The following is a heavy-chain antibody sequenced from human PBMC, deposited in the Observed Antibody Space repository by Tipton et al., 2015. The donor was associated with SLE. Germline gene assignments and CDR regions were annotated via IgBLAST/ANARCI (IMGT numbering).Heavy chain of an antibody. CDR3: ARVGSSSWYGGWFDP. CDR1: GGSISSYY. V-gene: IGHV4-59*01. CDR2: IYYSGSS. Sequence: LRLSCTVSGGSISSYYWSWIRQPPGKGLEWIGYIYYSGSSNYNPSLKSRVTISVDTSKNQFSLKLSSVTAADTAVYYCARVGSSSWYGGWFDPWGQGTLVTVSS. J-gene: IGHJ5*02. D-gene: IGHD6-13*01.